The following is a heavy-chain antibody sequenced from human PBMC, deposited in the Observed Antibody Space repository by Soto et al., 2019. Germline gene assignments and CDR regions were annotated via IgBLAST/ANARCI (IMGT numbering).Heavy chain of an antibody. J-gene: IGHJ4*02. CDR3: ARARRKGYNSLPLPVDG. CDR2: IYYSGST. V-gene: IGHV4-59*02. CDR1: GFSVSRSN. D-gene: IGHD5-18*01. Sequence: SPTSTSSGFSVSRSNELLLPPRSLQGLEWIVYIYYSGSTNYNPSLKSRVTISVDTSKNQFSLKLSSVTAADTAVYYGARARRKGYNSLPLPVDGWGPATMV.